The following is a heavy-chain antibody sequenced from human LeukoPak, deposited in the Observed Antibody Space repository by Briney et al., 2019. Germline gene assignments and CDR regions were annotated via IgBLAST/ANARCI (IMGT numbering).Heavy chain of an antibody. CDR3: AREGGDSSGYYFQY. D-gene: IGHD3-22*01. V-gene: IGHV1-18*01. Sequence: ASVKVSCKASGHTFTSYGISWVRQAPGQGPEWMGWISAYNGNTKYAQKLQGRVTMTTDTSTSTAYMELRSLRSDDTAVYYCAREGGDSSGYYFQYWGQGTLVTVSS. CDR2: ISAYNGNT. J-gene: IGHJ1*01. CDR1: GHTFTSYG.